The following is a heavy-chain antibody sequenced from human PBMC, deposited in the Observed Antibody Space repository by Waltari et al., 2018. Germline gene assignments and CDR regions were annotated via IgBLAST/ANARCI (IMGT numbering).Heavy chain of an antibody. V-gene: IGHV4-4*02. CDR1: GDSMNSNSW. D-gene: IGHD1-1*01. CDR2: VLRNGTR. Sequence: QLQLQESGPGLVKPSETLSLTCTVSGDSMNSNSWWSWVRQSPDKGLEWNGQVLRNGTRNYNPPLVGRVIISLDTSNNHFSLELISATAVDTAVYYCARDRGTGLYLDSCGPGTLVTVS. CDR3: ARDRGTGLYLDS. J-gene: IGHJ4*02.